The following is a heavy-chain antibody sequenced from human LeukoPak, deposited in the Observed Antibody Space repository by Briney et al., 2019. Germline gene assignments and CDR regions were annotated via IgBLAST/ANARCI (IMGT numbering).Heavy chain of an antibody. D-gene: IGHD3-10*01. CDR2: IYHSGST. CDR1: GYSISSGYY. J-gene: IGHJ3*02. V-gene: IGHV4-38-2*02. CDR3: AKSNGYGLVDI. Sequence: SETLSLTCTVSGYSISSGYYWGWIRQPPGKGLEWIGSIYHSGSTYYNPSLKSRVTISVDTSKNQFSLKLNSVAAADTAVYYCAKSNGYGLVDIWGQGTMVTVSS.